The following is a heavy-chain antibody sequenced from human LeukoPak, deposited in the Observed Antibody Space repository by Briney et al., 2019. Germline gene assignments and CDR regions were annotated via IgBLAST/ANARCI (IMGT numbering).Heavy chain of an antibody. CDR1: GGSISSSSYY. J-gene: IGHJ4*02. CDR2: IYYSGST. V-gene: IGHV4-30-4*08. D-gene: IGHD5-12*01. CDR3: ARGGYDFGVDY. Sequence: PSETLSLTCTVSGGSISSSSYYWGWIRQPPGKGLEWIGYIYYSGSTYYNPSLKSRVTISVDTSKNQFSLKLSSATAADTAVYYCARGGYDFGVDYWGQGTLVTVSS.